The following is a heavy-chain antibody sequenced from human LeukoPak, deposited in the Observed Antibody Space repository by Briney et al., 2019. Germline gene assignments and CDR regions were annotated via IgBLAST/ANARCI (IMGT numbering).Heavy chain of an antibody. J-gene: IGHJ5*02. CDR3: ARAEDPVKRFDP. D-gene: IGHD3-22*01. V-gene: IGHV1-46*01. Sequence: ASVKVSCKASGYTFTSYYMHWVRQAPGQALEWMGIINPSGGSTSYAQKFQGRVTMTRDMSTSTVYMELSSLRSEDTAVYYCARAEDPVKRFDPWGQGTLVTVSS. CDR2: INPSGGST. CDR1: GYTFTSYY.